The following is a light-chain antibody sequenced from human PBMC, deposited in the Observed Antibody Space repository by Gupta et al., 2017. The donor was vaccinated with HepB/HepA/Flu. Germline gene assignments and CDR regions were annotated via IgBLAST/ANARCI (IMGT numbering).Light chain of an antibody. Sequence: QSALTQPASVSGSPGQSITISCTGTSSDVGNYNFVSWFQQYPGKPPKLMICEVTKRPSGVSSRFSGSKSGNTASLTISGLQAEDEADYYCCAYAGSGTVIFGGGTKLTVL. CDR1: SSDVGNYNF. CDR3: CAYAGSGTVI. V-gene: IGLV2-23*02. J-gene: IGLJ2*01. CDR2: EVT.